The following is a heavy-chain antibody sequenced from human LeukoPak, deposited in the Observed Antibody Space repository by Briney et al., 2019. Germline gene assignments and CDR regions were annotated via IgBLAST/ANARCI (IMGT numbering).Heavy chain of an antibody. J-gene: IGHJ3*02. D-gene: IGHD1-26*01. V-gene: IGHV5-51*01. Sequence: GESLKISCKGSEYSFTSYWIGWVRQMPGKGLEWMGIIYPGDSDTRYSLSFQGQVTISADKSISTAYLQWSSLKASDTAMYYCTRPTLYQWELHAFDIWGQGTMVTVSS. CDR3: TRPTLYQWELHAFDI. CDR2: IYPGDSDT. CDR1: EYSFTSYW.